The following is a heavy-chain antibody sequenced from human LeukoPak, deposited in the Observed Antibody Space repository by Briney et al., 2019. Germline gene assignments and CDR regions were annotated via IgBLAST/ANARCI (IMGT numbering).Heavy chain of an antibody. Sequence: GGSLRLSCAASGFIFSDYYMSWIRQAPGKGLEWVSYISSSGGTIYYADSVKGRFTISRDNAKNSLYLQMNSLRAEDTAVYYCVRLQLWLQVPMYNRGQGALVTVSS. V-gene: IGHV3-11*04. CDR3: VRLQLWLQVPMYN. CDR2: ISSSGGTI. D-gene: IGHD5-18*01. CDR1: GFIFSDYY. J-gene: IGHJ4*02.